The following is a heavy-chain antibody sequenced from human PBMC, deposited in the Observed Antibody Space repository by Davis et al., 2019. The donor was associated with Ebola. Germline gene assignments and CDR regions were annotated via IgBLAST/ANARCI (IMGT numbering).Heavy chain of an antibody. CDR2: IIPIFGTA. D-gene: IGHD6-6*01. CDR3: ASGLGSIAARKGDYYYYMDV. J-gene: IGHJ6*03. Sequence: SVKVSCKASGGTFSSYAISWVRQAPGQGLEWMGGIIPIFGTANYAQKFQGRVTITADESTSTAYMELSSLRSEDTAVYYCASGLGSIAARKGDYYYYMDVWGKGTTVTVSS. CDR1: GGTFSSYA. V-gene: IGHV1-69*13.